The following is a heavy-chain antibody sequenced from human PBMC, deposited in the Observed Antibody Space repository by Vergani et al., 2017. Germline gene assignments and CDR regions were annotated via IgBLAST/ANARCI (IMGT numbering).Heavy chain of an antibody. V-gene: IGHV3-33*01. CDR3: ARDPTSYSSSSWGYYYYMDV. CDR1: GFTFSSYG. D-gene: IGHD6-6*01. J-gene: IGHJ6*03. CDR2: IWYDGSNK. Sequence: QVQLVESGGGVVQPGRSLRLSCAASGFTFSSYGMHWVRQAPGKGLEWVAVIWYDGSNKYYADSVKGRFTISRDNSKNTLYLQMNSLRAEDTAVYYCARDPTSYSSSSWGYYYYMDVWGKGTTVTVSS.